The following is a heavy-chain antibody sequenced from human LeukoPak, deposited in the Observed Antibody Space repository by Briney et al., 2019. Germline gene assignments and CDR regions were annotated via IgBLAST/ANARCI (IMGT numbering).Heavy chain of an antibody. CDR1: GFSISNYY. Sequence: SETLSLTCTVSGFSISNYYWSWVRQPPGKGLEWVGYIYTGGSTNYNPSPMRRVTISVDTSNNKFSLQLIYMPAADATVYYCARLYCSGFLAMWGQGTLVTVSS. CDR2: IYTGGST. D-gene: IGHD3-10*01. CDR3: ARLYCSGFLAM. J-gene: IGHJ4*02. V-gene: IGHV4-4*09.